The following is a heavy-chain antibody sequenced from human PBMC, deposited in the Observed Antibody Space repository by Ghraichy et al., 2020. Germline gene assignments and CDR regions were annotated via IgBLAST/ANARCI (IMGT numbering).Heavy chain of an antibody. CDR1: GGSFSGYY. D-gene: IGHD2-15*01. CDR3: ARVRQGWVVAATDYYYYYMDV. Sequence: SETLSLTCAVYGGSFSGYYWSWIRQPPGKGLEWIGEINHSGSTNYNPSLKSRVTISVDTSKNQFSLKLSSVTAADTAVYYCARVRQGWVVAATDYYYYYMDVWGKGTTVTVSS. J-gene: IGHJ6*03. CDR2: INHSGST. V-gene: IGHV4-34*01.